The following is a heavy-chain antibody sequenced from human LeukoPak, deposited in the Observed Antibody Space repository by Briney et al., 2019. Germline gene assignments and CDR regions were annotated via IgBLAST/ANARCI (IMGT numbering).Heavy chain of an antibody. Sequence: GGSLRLSCAATGFTVSNTYMNWVRQAPGKGLEWVSIIFSGGTTYYADSVKGRFTISRDNSKNTLYLQMNSLRAEDTAVYYCARIVGPTIWYFDLWGRGTLVTVSS. J-gene: IGHJ2*01. CDR2: IFSGGTT. D-gene: IGHD1-26*01. CDR3: ARIVGPTIWYFDL. CDR1: GFTVSNTY. V-gene: IGHV3-53*01.